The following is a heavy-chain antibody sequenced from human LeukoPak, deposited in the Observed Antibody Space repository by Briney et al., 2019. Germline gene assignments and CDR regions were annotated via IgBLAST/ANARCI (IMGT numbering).Heavy chain of an antibody. CDR2: INWNSGSI. V-gene: IGHV3-9*01. J-gene: IGHJ4*02. D-gene: IGHD4-17*01. CDR1: GFTFNNYA. CDR3: AKADGPNYGDYGGPLDY. Sequence: GGSLRLSCAASGFTFNNYAMHWVRQAPGKGLEWVPGINWNSGSIGYVDSVQGRFTISRDNARNSLYLQMNSLRAEDTALYYCAKADGPNYGDYGGPLDYWGQGTLVTVSS.